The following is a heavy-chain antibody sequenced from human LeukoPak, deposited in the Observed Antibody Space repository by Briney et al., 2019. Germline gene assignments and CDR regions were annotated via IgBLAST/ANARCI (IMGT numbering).Heavy chain of an antibody. D-gene: IGHD2/OR15-2a*01. CDR2: FYHSGIT. CDR1: GFSISSGDF. V-gene: IGHV4-38-2*02. J-gene: IGHJ4*02. CDR3: AYFPRF. Sequence: RSETLSLTCTVSGFSISSGDFWGWIRQPPGKGLEWIGSFYHSGITYYNPTLKSRVTISVDTSKNQFSLKLTSVTAADTAVYYCAYFPRFWGQGTLVTVSS.